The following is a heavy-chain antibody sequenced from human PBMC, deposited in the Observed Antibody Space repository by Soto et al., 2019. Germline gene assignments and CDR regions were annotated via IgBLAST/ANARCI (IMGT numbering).Heavy chain of an antibody. CDR3: ATENSYRDIALVPVAMDVMDA. J-gene: IGHJ6*02. D-gene: IGHD2-2*01. CDR1: GGTFSSYS. Sequence: QVQLVQSGAGVKEPGSSVKVSCKASGGTFSSYSITWARQAPGQGLEWMGRIIAFFGIATHAQKFQGRVTISADKSTRTAYMEVSSLTSDDTAVYYCATENSYRDIALVPVAMDVMDARGQETTVTVSS. CDR2: IIAFFGIA. V-gene: IGHV1-69*08.